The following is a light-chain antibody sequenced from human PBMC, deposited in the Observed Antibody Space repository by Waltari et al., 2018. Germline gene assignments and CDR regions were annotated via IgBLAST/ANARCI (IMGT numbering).Light chain of an antibody. CDR1: SGAVGFYHY. J-gene: IGLJ3*02. CDR3: NSYTGSSSWV. CDR2: DVS. V-gene: IGLV2-14*03. Sequence: QSALTQPASLSGSPGQPVTIPCTGTSGAVGFYHYVSWYQPHPGKAPRLTIYDVSERPSGVSNRFSGSKSGNTASLTISGLQAEDEADYYCNSYTGSSSWVFGGGTKLTVL.